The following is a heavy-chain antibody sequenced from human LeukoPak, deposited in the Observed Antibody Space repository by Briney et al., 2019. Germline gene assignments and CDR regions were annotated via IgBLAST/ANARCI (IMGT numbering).Heavy chain of an antibody. CDR1: GGTFSSYA. CDR3: ASPLYSSSSDFDY. V-gene: IGHV1-69*05. Sequence: GASVKVSCKASGGTFSSYAISWVRQAPGRGLEWMGGIIPIFGTANYAQKFQGRVTITTDESTSTAYMELSSLRSEDTAVYYCASPLYSSSSDFDYWGQGTLVTVSS. J-gene: IGHJ4*02. CDR2: IIPIFGTA. D-gene: IGHD6-13*01.